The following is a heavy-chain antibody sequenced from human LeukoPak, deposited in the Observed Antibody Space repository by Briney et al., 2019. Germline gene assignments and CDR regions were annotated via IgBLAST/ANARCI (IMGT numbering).Heavy chain of an antibody. CDR1: GYTFTNYW. J-gene: IGHJ4*02. V-gene: IGHV5-51*01. CDR3: ARLERIGDYFDY. Sequence: GESLKISCKASGYTFTNYWIGWVRQMPGKGLEWMGIIYPGDSDTRYSPSFRGQVIISADKSIRTAYLQWTSLKASDTAMYYCARLERIGDYFDYWGQGTLVTVSS. CDR2: IYPGDSDT. D-gene: IGHD1-1*01.